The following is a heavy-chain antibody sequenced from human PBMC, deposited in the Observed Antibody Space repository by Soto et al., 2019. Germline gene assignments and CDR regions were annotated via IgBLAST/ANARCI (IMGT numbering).Heavy chain of an antibody. V-gene: IGHV5-51*01. J-gene: IGHJ3*01. D-gene: IGHD1-26*01. CDR2: IYPGDSHA. CDR1: GYSFTSYW. Sequence: GESLKISCKGSGYSFTSYWISWVRQMPGKGLEWMGIIYPGDSHAIYSPSFQGQVTMSADKSISTAYLQWSSLQASDTAMYYCARPYSGGPNDPFDVWGQGTMVTVSS. CDR3: ARPYSGGPNDPFDV.